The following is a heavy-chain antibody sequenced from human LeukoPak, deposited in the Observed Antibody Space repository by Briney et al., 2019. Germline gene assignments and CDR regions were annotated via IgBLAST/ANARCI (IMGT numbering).Heavy chain of an antibody. D-gene: IGHD3-3*01. CDR2: IYTSGST. CDR3: ARGVYDFWSGYPRRYYYYYYMDV. J-gene: IGHJ6*03. Sequence: PSETLSLTCTVSGGSISSYYWSWIRQPAGKGLEWIGRIYTSGSTNYNPSLKSRVTMSVDTSKNQFSLKLSSVTAADTAVYYCARGVYDFWSGYPRRYYYYYYMDVWGKGTTVTVSS. CDR1: GGSISSYY. V-gene: IGHV4-4*07.